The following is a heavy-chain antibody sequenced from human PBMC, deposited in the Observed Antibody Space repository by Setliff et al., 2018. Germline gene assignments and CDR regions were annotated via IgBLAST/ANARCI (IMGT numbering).Heavy chain of an antibody. D-gene: IGHD3-22*01. CDR2: IYTSGST. Sequence: SETLSLTCTVSGGSISSGSYYWSWIRQPAGKGLEWIGHIYTSGSTNYNPSLKSRVTISVDTSKNQFSLKLSSVTAADTAVYYCARDHYDYYDSRQAFDIWGQGTMVTVSS. J-gene: IGHJ3*02. V-gene: IGHV4-61*09. CDR3: ARDHYDYYDSRQAFDI. CDR1: GGSISSGSYY.